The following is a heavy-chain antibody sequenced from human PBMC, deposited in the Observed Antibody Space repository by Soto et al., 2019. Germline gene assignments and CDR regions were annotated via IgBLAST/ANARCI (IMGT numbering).Heavy chain of an antibody. CDR1: GGSISSGDYY. V-gene: IGHV4-30-4*01. CDR2: IYYSGST. J-gene: IGHJ6*02. Sequence: KPSETLSLTCTVSGGSISSGDYYWSWIRQPPGKGLEWIGYIYYSGSTYYNPSLKSRVTISVDTSKNQFSLKLSSVTAADTAVYYCARASSLPGYYYYYYGMDVWGQGTTVTVSS. CDR3: ARASSLPGYYYYYYGMDV.